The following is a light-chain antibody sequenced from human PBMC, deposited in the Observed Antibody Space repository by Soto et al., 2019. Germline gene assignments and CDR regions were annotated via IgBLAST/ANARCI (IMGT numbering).Light chain of an antibody. CDR2: ANT. CDR1: SSDIGAGYR. CDR3: QSFDSSLTGLI. Sequence: QSVLTQPPSVSGAPGERVTISCTGSSSDIGAGYRVRWYQQVPGTAPKLLIYANTHRPSGVPDRFSGSTSATSASLAITGLQTQDEADYYCQSFDSSLTGLIFGGGTKLTVL. V-gene: IGLV1-40*01. J-gene: IGLJ2*01.